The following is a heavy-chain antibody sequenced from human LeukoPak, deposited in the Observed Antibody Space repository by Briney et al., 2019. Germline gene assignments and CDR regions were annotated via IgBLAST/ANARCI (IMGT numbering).Heavy chain of an antibody. Sequence: PGGSLRLSCAASGFTFDDYTMHWVRQVPGKGLEWVSFISWDGSSTYYVDSVKGRFIISRDNRKNSLYLQMNSLRTEDTALYYCVKDRSTSGVSEFDCWGQGTRVTVSS. D-gene: IGHD1-1*01. CDR2: ISWDGSST. J-gene: IGHJ4*02. CDR3: VKDRSTSGVSEFDC. CDR1: GFTFDDYT. V-gene: IGHV3-43*01.